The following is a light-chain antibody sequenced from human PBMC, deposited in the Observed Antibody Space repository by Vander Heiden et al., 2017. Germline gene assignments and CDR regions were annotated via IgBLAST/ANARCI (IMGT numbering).Light chain of an antibody. CDR2: TAS. Sequence: DIQMTQSPSSVSASVGDRVTITCRASQRVNDFLAWYQQKPGKAPELLIYTASRLQSGVPSRFSGSGSGTDFTLTISSLQPEDFATYYCQQANSFPPPFGGGTKVEIK. CDR1: QRVNDF. V-gene: IGKV1-12*01. CDR3: QQANSFPPP. J-gene: IGKJ4*01.